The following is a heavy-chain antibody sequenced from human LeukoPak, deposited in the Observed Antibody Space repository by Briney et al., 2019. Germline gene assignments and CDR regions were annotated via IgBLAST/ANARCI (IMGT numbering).Heavy chain of an antibody. V-gene: IGHV1-69*05. CDR2: IIPIFGTA. CDR3: ARDRHSSGYPDY. D-gene: IGHD3-22*01. CDR1: GGTFSSYA. J-gene: IGHJ4*02. Sequence: ASVKVSCKASGGTFSSYAISWVRQAPGQGLEWMGRIIPIFGTANYAQKFQGRVTITTDESTSTAYMELSSPRSEDTAVYYCARDRHSSGYPDYWGQGTLVTVSS.